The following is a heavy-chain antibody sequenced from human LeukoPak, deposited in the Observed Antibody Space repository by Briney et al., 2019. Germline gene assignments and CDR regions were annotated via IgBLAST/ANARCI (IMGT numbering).Heavy chain of an antibody. Sequence: PSETLSLTRTISGSSITSVSHYWGWIRQPPGKGLEWIGDIYYTGSTYYSPSLRSRVTMSVHTSENQFSPRLNSVTAVDTAVYYCARRWGNIVGVTYEYWGQGTLVTVSS. CDR1: GSSITSVSHY. J-gene: IGHJ4*02. V-gene: IGHV4-39*01. CDR3: ARRWGNIVGVTYEY. CDR2: IYYTGST. D-gene: IGHD3-16*01.